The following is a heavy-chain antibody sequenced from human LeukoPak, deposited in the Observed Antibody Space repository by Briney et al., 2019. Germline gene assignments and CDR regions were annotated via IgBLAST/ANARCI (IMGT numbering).Heavy chain of an antibody. V-gene: IGHV1-2*02. CDR3: AMAATYYDFWSGYSPHMDV. J-gene: IGHJ6*03. Sequence: ASVKVSCKACGYNFTGYYMHWVRQPPGQGLEWMGWINPNGGGTNYAQKFQGRVTMTRDTSISTAYRELSRLRSDDTAVYYCAMAATYYDFWSGYSPHMDVWGKGTTVTVSS. D-gene: IGHD3-3*01. CDR2: INPNGGGT. CDR1: GYNFTGYY.